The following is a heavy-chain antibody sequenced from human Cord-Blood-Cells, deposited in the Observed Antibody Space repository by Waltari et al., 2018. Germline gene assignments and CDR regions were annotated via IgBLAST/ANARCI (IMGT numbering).Heavy chain of an antibody. CDR2: ISYDGSNK. CDR1: GFTFCRFV. D-gene: IGHD5-12*01. J-gene: IGHJ4*02. Sequence: QVQLVESGGGVVQPGRSLRLSCADSGFTFCRFVRHWGRQTPGEGLEWVAVISYDGSNKYYADSVKGRFTISRDNSKNTLYLQMNSLRAEDTAVYYCAKSWGYSDYWGQGTLVTVSS. CDR3: AKSWGYSDY. V-gene: IGHV3-30*18.